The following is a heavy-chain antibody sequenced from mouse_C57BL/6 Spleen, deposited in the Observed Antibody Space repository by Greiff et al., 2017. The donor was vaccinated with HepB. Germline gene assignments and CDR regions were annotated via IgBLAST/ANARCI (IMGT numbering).Heavy chain of an antibody. J-gene: IGHJ2*01. Sequence: QVQLQQPGAELVMPGASVKLSCKASGYTFTSYWMHWVKQRPGQGLEWIGEIDPSDSYTNYNQKFKGKATFTVDKSSSTAYMQLSSLTSEDSAVYYCSSRGYYYGSSVYFDYWGQGTTLTVSS. V-gene: IGHV1-69*01. CDR1: GYTFTSYW. CDR3: SSRGYYYGSSVYFDY. CDR2: IDPSDSYT. D-gene: IGHD1-1*01.